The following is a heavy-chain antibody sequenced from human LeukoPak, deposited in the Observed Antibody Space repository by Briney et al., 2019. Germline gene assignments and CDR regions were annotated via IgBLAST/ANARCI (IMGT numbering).Heavy chain of an antibody. Sequence: ASVNVSCKASGYTFTSYGISWVRQAPGQGLEWMGGFDPEDGETIYAQKFQGRVTMTEDTSTDTAYMELSSLRSEDTAVYYCATGRSYNWNPDYWGQGTLVTVSS. J-gene: IGHJ4*02. CDR3: ATGRSYNWNPDY. CDR1: GYTFTSYG. CDR2: FDPEDGET. D-gene: IGHD1-20*01. V-gene: IGHV1-24*01.